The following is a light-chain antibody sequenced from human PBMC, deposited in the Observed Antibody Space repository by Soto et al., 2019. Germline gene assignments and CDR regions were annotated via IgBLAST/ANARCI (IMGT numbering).Light chain of an antibody. CDR1: SSDVGAYNF. CDR2: DVN. Sequence: QSALTQPRSVSGSPGQSVTISCTGSSSDVGAYNFASWYQQHPGTAPKLMIYDVNKRPLGVPDRFSGSKSGNTASLTISGLQAEDEADYYCCSYAGNYRYVFGTGTKVTVL. V-gene: IGLV2-11*01. CDR3: CSYAGNYRYV. J-gene: IGLJ1*01.